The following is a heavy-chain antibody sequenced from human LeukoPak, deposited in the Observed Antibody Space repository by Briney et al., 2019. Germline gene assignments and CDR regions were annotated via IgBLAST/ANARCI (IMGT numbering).Heavy chain of an antibody. CDR3: AKARLWYQLLLDY. Sequence: GGSLRLSCAASGFTFSSYGMHWVRQAPGKGLEWVAFIRYDGSNKYYADSAKGRFTISRDNSKNTLHLQMNSLRAEDTAVYYCAKARLWYQLLLDYWGQGTLVTVSS. CDR2: IRYDGSNK. J-gene: IGHJ4*02. D-gene: IGHD2-2*01. CDR1: GFTFSSYG. V-gene: IGHV3-30*02.